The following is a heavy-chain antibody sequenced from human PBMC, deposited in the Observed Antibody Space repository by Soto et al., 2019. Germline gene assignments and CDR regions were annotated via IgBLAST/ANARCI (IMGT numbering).Heavy chain of an antibody. CDR2: ISNDGRVH. CDR1: TISINVHG. D-gene: IGHD3-3*01. Sequence: XGALRLSCTSSTISINVHGIQWVRQAPAKGLEWVAFISNDGRVHYYADSVKGRFTISRDYSKNTVDLQMNSLRNEETAVYYCARDIWSGGYKWFHSWGPGTLVTVS. CDR3: ARDIWSGGYKWFHS. V-gene: IGHV3-30*03. J-gene: IGHJ5*01.